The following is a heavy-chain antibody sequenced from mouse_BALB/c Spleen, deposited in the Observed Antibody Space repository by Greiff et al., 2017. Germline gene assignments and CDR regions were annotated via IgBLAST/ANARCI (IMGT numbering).Heavy chain of an antibody. J-gene: IGHJ4*01. CDR2: IDPETGGT. CDR1: GYTFTDYE. CDR3: TRGYGYAMDY. Sequence: VKVVESGAELVRPGASVTLSCKASGYTFTDYEMHWVKQTPVHGLEWIGAIDPETGGTAYNQKFKGKATLTADKSSSTAYMELRSLTSEDSAVYYCTRGYGYAMDYWGQGTSVTVSS. D-gene: IGHD2-14*01. V-gene: IGHV1-15*01.